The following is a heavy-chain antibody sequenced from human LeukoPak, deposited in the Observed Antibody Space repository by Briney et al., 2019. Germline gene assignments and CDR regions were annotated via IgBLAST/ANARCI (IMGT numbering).Heavy chain of an antibody. D-gene: IGHD3-10*01. CDR3: ARVAYGFGERYFDY. Sequence: SETLSLTCTVSGSSISSYYWSWIRQPPGKGLEWIGYIYYSGSTNYNPSLKSRVTISVDTSKNQFSLKLSSVTAADTAVYYCARVAYGFGERYFDYWGQGTLVTVS. J-gene: IGHJ4*02. CDR2: IYYSGST. V-gene: IGHV4-59*01. CDR1: GSSISSYY.